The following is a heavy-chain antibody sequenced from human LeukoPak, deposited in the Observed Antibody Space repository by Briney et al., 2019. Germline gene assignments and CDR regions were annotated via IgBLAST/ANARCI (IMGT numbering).Heavy chain of an antibody. J-gene: IGHJ6*03. CDR2: IIPIFGTA. Sequence: GASVKVSCKASGGTFSSYAISWVRQAPGQGLEWMGGIIPIFGTANYAQKFQGRVTITADESTSTAYMELSSLRSEDTAVYYCARDRESDFWSGLYYYYYYMDVWGKGTTVTVSS. D-gene: IGHD3-3*01. V-gene: IGHV1-69*13. CDR1: GGTFSSYA. CDR3: ARDRESDFWSGLYYYYYYMDV.